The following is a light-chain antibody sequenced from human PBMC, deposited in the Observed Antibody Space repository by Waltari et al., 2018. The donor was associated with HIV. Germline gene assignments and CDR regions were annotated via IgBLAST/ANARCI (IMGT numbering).Light chain of an antibody. CDR3: QAWDGDTVI. V-gene: IGLV3-1*01. CDR1: NLGNQY. Sequence: DLSQDPAVSVSPGQTVTLACFGANLGNQYTSWFQQKAGQPPVLVLYKDRKRPSGIPDRFSGSTSGDTASLIISDTQAIDEAEYFCQAWDGDTVIFGGGTKLTVL. J-gene: IGLJ2*01. CDR2: KDR.